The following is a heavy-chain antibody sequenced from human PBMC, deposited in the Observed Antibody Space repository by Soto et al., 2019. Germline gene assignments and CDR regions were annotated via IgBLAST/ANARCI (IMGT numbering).Heavy chain of an antibody. CDR3: ARDGGEHEYGESWFDP. Sequence: QVQLQESGPGLVKPSQTLSLTCTVSGGSISSGGYYWSWIRQHPGKGLEWIGYIYYSGSTYYNPSRKSRVTISVDTSKNQFSLKLSSVTAADTAVYYCARDGGEHEYGESWFDPWGQGTLVTVSS. V-gene: IGHV4-31*03. CDR2: IYYSGST. CDR1: GGSISSGGYY. J-gene: IGHJ5*02. D-gene: IGHD4-17*01.